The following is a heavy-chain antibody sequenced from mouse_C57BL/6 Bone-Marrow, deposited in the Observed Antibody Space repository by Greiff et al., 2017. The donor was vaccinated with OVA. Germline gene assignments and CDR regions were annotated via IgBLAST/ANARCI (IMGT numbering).Heavy chain of an antibody. CDR3: ARDRVVAEDWYCDV. V-gene: IGHV5-16*01. Sequence: EVKVVESEGGLVQPGSSMKLSCTASGFTFSDYYMAWVRQVPEKGLEWVANINYDGSSTYYLDYLKSRFIFSRDNAKNILYLQVSSLTSEDTATYNCARDRVVAEDWYCDVWGTGTTVTVSS. CDR1: GFTFSDYY. D-gene: IGHD1-1*01. CDR2: INYDGSST. J-gene: IGHJ1*03.